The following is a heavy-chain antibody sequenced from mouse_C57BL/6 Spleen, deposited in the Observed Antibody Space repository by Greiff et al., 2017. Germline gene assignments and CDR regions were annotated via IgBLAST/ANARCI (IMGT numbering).Heavy chain of an antibody. CDR1: GYTFTDYY. CDR3: ATDYDGRDYFDY. CDR2: INPNNGGT. V-gene: IGHV1-26*01. D-gene: IGHD2-4*01. Sequence: VQLQQSGPELVKPGASVKISCKASGYTFTDYYMNWVKQSHGKSLEWIGDINPNNGGTSYNQKFKGKATLTVDKSSSTAYMELRSLTSEDSAVYYCATDYDGRDYFDYWGQGTTLTVSS. J-gene: IGHJ2*01.